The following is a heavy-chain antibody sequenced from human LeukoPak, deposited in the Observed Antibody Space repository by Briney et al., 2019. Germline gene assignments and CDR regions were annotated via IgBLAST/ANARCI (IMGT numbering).Heavy chain of an antibody. CDR2: IYPNDADT. CDR3: ARRGYSGNEEFDY. Sequence: GESLKISCKGSGYSFPTCWIGWVRQMPGKGLEWMGIIYPNDADTRYSPSFQGQVTISADKSIRTAYLQWSSLKASDTAMYYCARRGYSGNEEFDYWGQGTLVTVSS. J-gene: IGHJ4*02. V-gene: IGHV5-51*01. D-gene: IGHD5-12*01. CDR1: GYSFPTCW.